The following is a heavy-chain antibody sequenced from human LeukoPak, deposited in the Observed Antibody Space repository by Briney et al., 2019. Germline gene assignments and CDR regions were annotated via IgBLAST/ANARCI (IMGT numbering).Heavy chain of an antibody. CDR3: AKAPVTSCRGAYCYPFDS. D-gene: IGHD2-21*01. V-gene: IGHV3-48*03. CDR2: ISSSGSTI. CDR1: GFTLSTYE. Sequence: GGSLRLSCAASGFTLSTYEMNWVRQAPGKGLEWDSYISSSGSTIYYAASVKGRFTISRDNSKNTLYLQMNSLRAEDAAVYFCAKAPVTSCRGAYCYPFDSWGQGTLVTVSS. J-gene: IGHJ4*02.